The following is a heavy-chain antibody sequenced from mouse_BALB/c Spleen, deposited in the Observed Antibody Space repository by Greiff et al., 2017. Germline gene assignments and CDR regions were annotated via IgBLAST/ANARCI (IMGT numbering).Heavy chain of an antibody. CDR1: GDSITSGY. Sequence: EVQVVESGPSLVKPSQTLSLTCSVTGDSITSGYWNWIRKFPGNKLEYMGYISYSGSTYYNPSLKSRISITRDTSKNQYYLQLNSVTTEDTATYYCARGNGYDGWYFDVWGAGTTVTVAS. CDR2: ISYSGST. D-gene: IGHD2-2*01. V-gene: IGHV3-8*02. J-gene: IGHJ1*01. CDR3: ARGNGYDGWYFDV.